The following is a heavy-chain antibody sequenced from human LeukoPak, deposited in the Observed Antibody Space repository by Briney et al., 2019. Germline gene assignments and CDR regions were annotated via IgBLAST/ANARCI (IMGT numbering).Heavy chain of an antibody. CDR2: ISYDGSNK. CDR3: ARDARDDFWSGYLYYFDY. V-gene: IGHV3-30-3*01. J-gene: IGHJ4*02. CDR1: GVTFSSYA. D-gene: IGHD3-3*01. Sequence: GGSLRLSCAASGVTFSSYAMHWVRQAPGKGLEWVAVISYDGSNKYYADSVKGRFTISRDNSKNTLYLQMNSLRAEDTAVYYCARDARDDFWSGYLYYFDYWGQGTLVTVSS.